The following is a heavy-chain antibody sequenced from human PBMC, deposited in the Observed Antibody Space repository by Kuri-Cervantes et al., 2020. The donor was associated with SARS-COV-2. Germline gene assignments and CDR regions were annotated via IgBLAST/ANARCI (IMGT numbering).Heavy chain of an antibody. Sequence: SGPTLVKPTQTLTLTCTFSGFSLSTSGMRVSWIRQPPGKALEWLARIDWDDDKRYSPSLKSRLTITKDTSKNQVVLTMTNMDPVDTATYYCAYKPYSSGLNWGQGTLVTVSS. V-gene: IGHV2-5*08. D-gene: IGHD6-19*01. CDR3: AYKPYSSGLN. CDR2: IDWDDDK. CDR1: GFSLSTSGMR. J-gene: IGHJ4*02.